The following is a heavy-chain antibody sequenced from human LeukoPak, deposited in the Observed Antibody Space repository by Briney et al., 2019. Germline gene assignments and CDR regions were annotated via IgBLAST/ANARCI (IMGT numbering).Heavy chain of an antibody. Sequence: QTGGSLRLSCAASGFTFSSYEVNWVRQAPGKGLEWVSYISSSGSSIFYADTMKGRFTISRDNAKNSLYLQVNSLRAEDTAVYYCARSPLGLTMIVLKGFDYWGQGTLVTVSS. D-gene: IGHD3-22*01. CDR2: ISSSGSSI. J-gene: IGHJ4*02. CDR1: GFTFSSYE. V-gene: IGHV3-48*03. CDR3: ARSPLGLTMIVLKGFDY.